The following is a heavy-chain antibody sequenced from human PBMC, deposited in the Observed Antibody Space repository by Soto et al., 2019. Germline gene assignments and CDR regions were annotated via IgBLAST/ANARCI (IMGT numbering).Heavy chain of an antibody. CDR3: AKDWVLSANSIYYFDY. CDR1: GFTFSNYA. CDR2: ISWSGGST. D-gene: IGHD2-15*01. V-gene: IGHV3-23*01. J-gene: IGHJ4*02. Sequence: EVQLLESGGGLVQPGGSLRLSCAASGFTFSNYAMSWVRQAPGKGLEWVSAISWSGGSTYYADSVKGRFTISRDNSKNTVYLQMSSLRAEDTAVYHCAKDWVLSANSIYYFDYWGQGTLVTVPS.